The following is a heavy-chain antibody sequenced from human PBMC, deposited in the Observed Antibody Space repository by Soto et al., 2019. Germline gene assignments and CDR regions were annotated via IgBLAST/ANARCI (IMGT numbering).Heavy chain of an antibody. CDR2: ISAYNGNT. Sequence: ASVKVSCKASGYTFTSYAFSWVRQAPGQGLEWMGWISAYNGNTKYAQKFQGRVTMTTNTSTTTAYMELKSLTSDDTAVYYCARAWYCSGGSCYSDYWGQGTLVTVSS. J-gene: IGHJ4*02. V-gene: IGHV1-18*01. CDR1: GYTFTSYA. CDR3: ARAWYCSGGSCYSDY. D-gene: IGHD2-15*01.